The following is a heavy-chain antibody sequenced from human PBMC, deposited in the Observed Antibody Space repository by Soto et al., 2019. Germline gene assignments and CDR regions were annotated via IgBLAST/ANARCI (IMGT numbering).Heavy chain of an antibody. V-gene: IGHV4-31*03. J-gene: IGHJ6*02. CDR2: IYYSGNT. CDR3: ARDRLMATDGTPRHYFSWDV. Sequence: SSETLSLTCTVPGGSIRSGGYYWSSVRQTPRRGLEWIGNIYYSGNTYYNPSLKSRLTISVDTSKHQFSLNLSSVTAADTAVYYCARDRLMATDGTPRHYFSWDVWCQGTKVTGSS. CDR1: GGSIRSGGYY. D-gene: IGHD2-8*01.